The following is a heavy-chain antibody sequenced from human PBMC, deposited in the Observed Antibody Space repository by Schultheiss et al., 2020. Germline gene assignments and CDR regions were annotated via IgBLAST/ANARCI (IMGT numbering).Heavy chain of an antibody. V-gene: IGHV3-7*01. CDR2: IKQDGSEK. CDR3: AISSDYYDSSGYFRPSGGWFDP. D-gene: IGHD3-22*01. J-gene: IGHJ5*02. CDR1: GFTFSTYW. Sequence: GESLKISCAASGFTFSTYWMSWVRQAPGKGLEWVANIKQDGSEKYYVDSVKGRFTISRDNAKNSLYLQMNSLRAEDTAVYYCAISSDYYDSSGYFRPSGGWFDPWGQGTLVTVSS.